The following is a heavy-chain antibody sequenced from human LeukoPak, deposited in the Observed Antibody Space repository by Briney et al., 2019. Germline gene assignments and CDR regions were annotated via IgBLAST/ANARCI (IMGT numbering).Heavy chain of an antibody. CDR2: ITSTGRYI. Sequence: GGSLRLTCAASGFNFIDYTMNWVRQAPGKGLEWVSSITSTGRYIFYADSLKGRFTISRDNAKKSLYLQMNSLRAEDTAVYYCARLRNVGGNPHPFNVWGQGTTVTVSS. V-gene: IGHV3-21*01. CDR3: ARLRNVGGNPHPFNV. J-gene: IGHJ3*01. D-gene: IGHD4-23*01. CDR1: GFNFIDYT.